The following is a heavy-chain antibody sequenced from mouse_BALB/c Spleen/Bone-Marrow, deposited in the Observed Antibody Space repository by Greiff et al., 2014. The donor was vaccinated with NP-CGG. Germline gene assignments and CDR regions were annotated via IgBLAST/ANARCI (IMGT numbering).Heavy chain of an antibody. CDR2: IYYSGTI. V-gene: IGHV3-5*02. CDR3: ARDNWDGYFDY. D-gene: IGHD4-1*02. J-gene: IGHJ2*01. CDR1: GISITIGNYR. Sequence: EVMLVESGPGLVKPSQTVSLTCTATGISITIGNYRWSWIRQFPENKLEWIGYIYYSGTITYNPSLTSRTTITRDTSKNQFFLEMNSLTAEDTATYDCARDNWDGYFDYWGQGTTLTISS.